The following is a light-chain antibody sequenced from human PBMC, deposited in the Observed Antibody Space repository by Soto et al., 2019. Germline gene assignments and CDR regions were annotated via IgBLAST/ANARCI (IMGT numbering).Light chain of an antibody. CDR3: VLYLGSGIWV. CDR2: SAY. J-gene: IGLJ3*02. V-gene: IGLV8-61*01. CDR1: SGSVSASYG. Sequence: QAVVTQEPSFSVSPGGTVTLTCGLSSGSVSASYGPSWYQQTPGQAPRRLIYSAYPRSSGVPDRFSGSILGNKAALTITGAQADDESDYYCVLYLGSGIWVFGGGTKLTVL.